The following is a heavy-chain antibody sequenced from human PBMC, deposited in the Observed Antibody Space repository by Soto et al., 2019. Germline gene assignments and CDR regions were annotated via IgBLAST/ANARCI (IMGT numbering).Heavy chain of an antibody. CDR2: ISSSSSYI. D-gene: IGHD2-2*01. V-gene: IGHV3-21*01. CDR3: ARVSGTSRMYYFDY. J-gene: IGHJ4*02. CDR1: GFTFSSYS. Sequence: EVQLVESGGGLVKPGGSLRLSCAASGFTFSSYSMNWVRQAPGKGLEWVSSISSSSSYIYYADSVKGRFTISRDNAKNSLYLQMNRLRAEDTAVYYCARVSGTSRMYYFDYWGQGTLVTVSS.